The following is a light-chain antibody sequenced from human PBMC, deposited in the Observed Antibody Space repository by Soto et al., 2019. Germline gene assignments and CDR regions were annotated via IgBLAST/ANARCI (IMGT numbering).Light chain of an antibody. CDR2: QDS. J-gene: IGLJ2*01. CDR1: KLGQKY. V-gene: IGLV3-1*01. CDR3: HTSDNNSVI. Sequence: SYELTQSPSVSVSPGQTASITCSGDKLGQKYASWYQQKPGQSPLLVIYQDSKRPSGIPERFSGSNSGNTAALTISGTQAMDEADYYCHTSDNNSVIFGGGTQLTVL.